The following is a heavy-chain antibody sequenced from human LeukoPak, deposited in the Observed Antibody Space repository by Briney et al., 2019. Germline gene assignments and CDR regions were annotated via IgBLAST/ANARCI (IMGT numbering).Heavy chain of an antibody. Sequence: GGSLRLSCAASGFTFSTYTMNWVRQAPGKGLEWVSSISSSSSYIYHADSVKGRFTISRDNAKNTLYLQMNSLRAEDTAVYYCARAQYYYYMDVWGKGTTVTVSS. CDR3: ARAQYYYYMDV. CDR1: GFTFSTYT. J-gene: IGHJ6*03. CDR2: ISSSSSYI. V-gene: IGHV3-21*01.